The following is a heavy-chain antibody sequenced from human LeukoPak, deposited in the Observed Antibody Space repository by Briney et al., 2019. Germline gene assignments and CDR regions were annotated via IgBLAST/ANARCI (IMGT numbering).Heavy chain of an antibody. CDR2: INPNSGGT. CDR3: ARESVPAVAARRGLNY. Sequence: ASVKVSCKASGYTFTDYYMHWVRQAPGQGLEWMGWINPNSGGTNYAQKSQGRVTMTRDTSISTVYMEMSRLRSDDTAVYYCARESVPAVAARRGLNYWGQGTLVAVSS. D-gene: IGHD6-6*01. CDR1: GYTFTDYY. V-gene: IGHV1-2*02. J-gene: IGHJ4*02.